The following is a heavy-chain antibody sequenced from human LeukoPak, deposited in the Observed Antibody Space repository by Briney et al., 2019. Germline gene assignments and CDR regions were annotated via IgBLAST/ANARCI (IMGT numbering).Heavy chain of an antibody. D-gene: IGHD3-16*01. CDR3: ARGGLMITFGGVLDY. CDR2: INHSGST. CDR1: GDSIRSNNYY. J-gene: IGHJ4*02. Sequence: SETLSLTCTVSGDSIRSNNYYWSWIRQPPGKGLEWIGEINHSGSTNYNPSLKSRVTISVDTSKNQFSLKLSSVTAADTAVYYCARGGLMITFGGVLDYWGQGTLVTVSS. V-gene: IGHV4-39*07.